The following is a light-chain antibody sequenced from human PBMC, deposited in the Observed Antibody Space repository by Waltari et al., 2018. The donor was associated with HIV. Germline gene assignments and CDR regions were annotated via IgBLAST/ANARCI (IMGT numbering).Light chain of an antibody. CDR1: ESVSSS. CDR3: QQYISYPFT. V-gene: IGKV1-5*03. CDR2: RAS. Sequence: DIPMTQSPSSLPASVGDRVTLTCRASESVSSSLAWYQQKPGKAPNLLIYRASTFESGVPSRFSGSGSGTEFTLTISSLQPDEFATYYCQQYISYPFTFGGGTKVEIK. J-gene: IGKJ4*01.